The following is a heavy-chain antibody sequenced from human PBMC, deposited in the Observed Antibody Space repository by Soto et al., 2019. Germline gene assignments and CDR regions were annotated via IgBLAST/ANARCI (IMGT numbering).Heavy chain of an antibody. CDR2: TYYRSKWYN. CDR3: ARDPGYSSGWYAAYYYYYYGMDV. D-gene: IGHD6-19*01. J-gene: IGHJ6*02. CDR1: GDSVSSNSAA. V-gene: IGHV6-1*01. Sequence: SQTLSLTCAISGDSVSSNSAAWNWIRQSPSRGLEWLGRTYYRSKWYNDYAVSVKSRITINPDTSKNQFSLQPNSVTPEDTAVYYCARDPGYSSGWYAAYYYYYYGMDVWGQGTTVTVSS.